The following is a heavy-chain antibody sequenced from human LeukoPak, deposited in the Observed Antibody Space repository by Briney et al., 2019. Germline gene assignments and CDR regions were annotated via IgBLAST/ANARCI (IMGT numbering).Heavy chain of an antibody. CDR3: ARGGWQQFPYYFDY. CDR2: ISYSGST. Sequence: SETLSLTCTVSGGSISSYYWSWIRQPPGQGLEWMRYISYSGSTNHNPSLKSRVTISVDTPKNQFSLQLSSVTAVDTAVYYCARGGWQQFPYYFDYWGQGTLVTVSS. V-gene: IGHV4-59*01. J-gene: IGHJ4*02. D-gene: IGHD5-24*01. CDR1: GGSISSYY.